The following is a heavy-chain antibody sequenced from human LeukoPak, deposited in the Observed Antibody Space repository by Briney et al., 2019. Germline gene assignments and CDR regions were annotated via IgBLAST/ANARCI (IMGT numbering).Heavy chain of an antibody. D-gene: IGHD3-22*01. CDR1: GFTFSDYY. J-gene: IGHJ4*02. CDR3: AKPVTYYYDSSGYYYDY. Sequence: GGSLRLSCAASGFTFSDYYMSWIRQAPGKGLEWVSAISDSGGSAYYADSVKGRFTISRDNSKNTLYLQMNSLRAEDTAVYYCAKPVTYYYDSSGYYYDYWGQGTLVTVSS. CDR2: ISDSGGSA. V-gene: IGHV3-23*01.